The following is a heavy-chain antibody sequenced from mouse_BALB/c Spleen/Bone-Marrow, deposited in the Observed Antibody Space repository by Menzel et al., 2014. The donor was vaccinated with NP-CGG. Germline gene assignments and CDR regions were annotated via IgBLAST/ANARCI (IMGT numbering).Heavy chain of an antibody. CDR2: INPDSSTI. CDR1: GFDFSRYW. V-gene: IGHV4-1*02. CDR3: ARHGYYAMDY. J-gene: IGHJ4*01. Sequence: EVMLVESGGGPVQPGGSLKLSCAASGFDFSRYWMSWVRQAPGKGLEWIGEINPDSSTINYTPSLKDKFIISRDNAKNTLYLQMSKVRSEDTALYYCARHGYYAMDYWGQGTSVTVSS.